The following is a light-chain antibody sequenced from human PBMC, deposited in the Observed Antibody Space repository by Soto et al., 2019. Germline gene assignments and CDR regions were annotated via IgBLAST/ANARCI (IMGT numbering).Light chain of an antibody. CDR3: QAWDSSTRVV. V-gene: IGLV3-1*01. CDR1: KLGDKY. CDR2: QDS. J-gene: IGLJ2*01. Sequence: SYELTQPPSVSVSPGQTASITCAGDKLGDKYACWYQQKPRQSPVLVIYQDSKRPSGIPERFSGSNPGNTATLTISGTQAMDEADYYCQAWDSSTRVVFGGGTKLTVL.